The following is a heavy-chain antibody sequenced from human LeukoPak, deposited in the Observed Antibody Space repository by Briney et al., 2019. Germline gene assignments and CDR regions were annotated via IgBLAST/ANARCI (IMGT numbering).Heavy chain of an antibody. CDR3: ARGKGRMYYGSGQKFDY. V-gene: IGHV1-8*01. D-gene: IGHD3-10*01. CDR2: MNPNSGNT. CDR1: GYTFTSYD. J-gene: IGHJ4*02. Sequence: VASVKVSCKASGYTFTSYDINWVRQATGQGLEWMGWMNPNSGNTGYAQKFQGRVTMTRNTSISTAYMELSSLRSEDTAVYYCARGKGRMYYGSGQKFDYWGQGTLVTVSS.